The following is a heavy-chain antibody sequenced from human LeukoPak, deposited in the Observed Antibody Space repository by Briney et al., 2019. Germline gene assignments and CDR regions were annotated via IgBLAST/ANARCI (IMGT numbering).Heavy chain of an antibody. CDR1: GYTFTSYG. Sequence: ASVKVSCKASGYTFTSYGISWVRQAPGQGLEWMGWISAYNGNTNYAQKLQGRVTMTTDTSTSTAYMELRSLRSDDTAVYYCARDHNGITMVRGDPGSFDYWGQGTLVTVSS. CDR2: ISAYNGNT. D-gene: IGHD3-10*01. V-gene: IGHV1-18*01. CDR3: ARDHNGITMVRGDPGSFDY. J-gene: IGHJ4*02.